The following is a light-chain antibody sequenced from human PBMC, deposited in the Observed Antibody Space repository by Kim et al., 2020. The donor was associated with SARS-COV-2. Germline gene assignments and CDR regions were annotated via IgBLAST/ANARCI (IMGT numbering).Light chain of an antibody. Sequence: SPGEDATPSSRASTRISSNFSWDQQKPGPAPRPLLYGASARATGTPARFRGSGSGTEFTLTLSSLQSEHFAVYYCQQYNNWPPITFGGGTKVEIK. CDR3: QQYNNWPPIT. CDR2: GAS. CDR1: TRISSN. V-gene: IGKV3D-15*01. J-gene: IGKJ4*01.